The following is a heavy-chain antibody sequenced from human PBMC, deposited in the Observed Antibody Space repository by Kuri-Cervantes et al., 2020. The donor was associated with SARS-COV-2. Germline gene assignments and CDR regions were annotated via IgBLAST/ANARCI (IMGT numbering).Heavy chain of an antibody. CDR2: INPSGGST. D-gene: IGHD3-3*01. Sequence: GESLKISCKASGYTFTSYYMHWVRQAPGQGLEWMGIINPSGGSTSYAQKSQGRVTMTRDTSTSTVYMELSSLRSEDTAVYYCARDALHYDFWSGPYFDYWGQGTLVTVSS. CDR1: GYTFTSYY. CDR3: ARDALHYDFWSGPYFDY. J-gene: IGHJ4*02. V-gene: IGHV1-46*01.